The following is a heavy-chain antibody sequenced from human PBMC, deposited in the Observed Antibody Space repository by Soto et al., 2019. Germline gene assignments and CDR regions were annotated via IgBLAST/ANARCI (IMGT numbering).Heavy chain of an antibody. CDR2: MYWNDDK. CDR3: AQARPLGYTYGYGPAWFDP. D-gene: IGHD5-18*01. CDR1: GFSLSTSGVG. J-gene: IGHJ5*02. V-gene: IGHV2-5*01. Sequence: QITLKESGPTLVKPTQTLTLTCTFSGFSLSTSGVGVGWIRHPPGKALEWLALMYWNDDKRYSPALKSRLTINKDTSKNQVVLTMTNMDPVATATYYCAQARPLGYTYGYGPAWFDPWGQGTLVNVSS.